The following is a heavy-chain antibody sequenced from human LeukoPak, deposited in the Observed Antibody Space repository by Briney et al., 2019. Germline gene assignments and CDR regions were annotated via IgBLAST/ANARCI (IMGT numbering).Heavy chain of an antibody. J-gene: IGHJ4*02. D-gene: IGHD1-26*01. CDR3: AKDVGKWESLHFFDY. Sequence: GGSLRLSCLTSGFTLSTNAMSWVRQAPGKGLEWISGISGSGASTYYADSVKGRFTISRDDSRNTLYLQMNSLRGDDTAVYYCAKDVGKWESLHFFDYWGQGTLDTVSS. CDR2: ISGSGAST. CDR1: GFTLSTNA. V-gene: IGHV3-23*01.